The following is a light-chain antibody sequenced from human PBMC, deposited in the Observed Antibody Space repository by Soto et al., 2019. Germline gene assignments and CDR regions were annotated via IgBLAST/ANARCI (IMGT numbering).Light chain of an antibody. V-gene: IGKV3-15*01. CDR3: QQYNNLPPIT. CDR1: QSVRGN. J-gene: IGKJ3*01. CDR2: AAS. Sequence: EIVMTQSPATLSVSPGERATLSCRASQSVRGNLAWYQQKPGQAPRLLIYAASTRATGIPARFSGSGSGTEFTLTIRSLQSEDFAVYYCQQYNNLPPITFGPGTKVDIK.